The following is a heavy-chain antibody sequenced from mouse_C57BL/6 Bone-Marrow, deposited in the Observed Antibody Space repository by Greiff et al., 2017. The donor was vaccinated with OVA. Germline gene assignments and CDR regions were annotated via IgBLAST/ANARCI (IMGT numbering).Heavy chain of an antibody. V-gene: IGHV5-9-1*02. CDR2: ISSCGDYI. J-gene: IGHJ2*01. Sequence: EVQVVESGEGLVKPGGSLKLSCAASGFTFSSYAMSWVRQTPEKRLEWVAYISSCGDYIYYADTVKGRFTISRDNARNTLYLQMSSLMSEDTAMYYCTRHITSYFDYWGQGTTLTVSS. CDR1: GFTFSSYA. D-gene: IGHD1-1*01. CDR3: TRHITSYFDY.